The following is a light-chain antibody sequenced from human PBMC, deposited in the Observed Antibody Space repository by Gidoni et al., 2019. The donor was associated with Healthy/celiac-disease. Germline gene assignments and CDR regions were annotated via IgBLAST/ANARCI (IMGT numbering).Light chain of an antibody. CDR3: QQSYRTPVT. Sequence: DLQMTPSPSSLSASVGDRVTITCRASHSISSYLNWYQQKPGKAPKLLIYAASSLQSGVPSRFSGSGSGTDFTLTISSLQPEDFATYYCQQSYRTPVTFGQGTKLEIK. CDR2: AAS. J-gene: IGKJ2*01. CDR1: HSISSY. V-gene: IGKV1-39*01.